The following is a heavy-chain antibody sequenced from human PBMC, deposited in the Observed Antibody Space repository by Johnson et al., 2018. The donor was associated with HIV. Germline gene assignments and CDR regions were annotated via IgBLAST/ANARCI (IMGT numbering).Heavy chain of an antibody. J-gene: IGHJ3*02. CDR1: GFTFSSYW. V-gene: IGHV3-30-3*01. D-gene: IGHD4-17*01. Sequence: VESGGGVVRPGGSLRLSCAASGFTFSSYWMPWVRQAPGKVLVRVAVISYDGSNKYYADSVKGRFTISRDNSKNTLYLQMNSLRAEDTAVYYCARGEDGVDAFDIWGQGTMVTVSS. CDR2: ISYDGSNK. CDR3: ARGEDGVDAFDI.